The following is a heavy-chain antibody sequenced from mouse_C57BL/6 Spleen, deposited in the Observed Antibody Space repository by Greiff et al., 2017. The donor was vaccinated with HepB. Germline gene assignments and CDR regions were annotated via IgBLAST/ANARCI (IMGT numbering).Heavy chain of an antibody. CDR2: IYPGDGDT. J-gene: IGHJ2*01. CDR1: GYAFSSSW. CDR3: ARWEYYGSSLDY. V-gene: IGHV1-82*01. D-gene: IGHD1-1*01. Sequence: VQLQQSGPELVKPGASVKISCKASGYAFSSSWMNWVKQRPGKGLEWIGRIYPGDGDTNYNGKFKGKATLTADKSSSTAYMQLSSLTSEDSAVYFCARWEYYGSSLDYWGQGTTLTVSS.